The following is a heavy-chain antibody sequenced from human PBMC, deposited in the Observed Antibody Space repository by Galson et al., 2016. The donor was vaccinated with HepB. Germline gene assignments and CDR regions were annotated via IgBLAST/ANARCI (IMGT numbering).Heavy chain of an antibody. V-gene: IGHV6-1*01. Sequence: CAISGDSVSSHRAAWNWIRQSPSRGLEWLGRTYFRSKWYHDYAVSVKSRIAINPDSSQNQLSLHLSSVTPVDTAVYYCVRDLSSGYVFDFWGQGTLVTVSS. CDR3: VRDLSSGYVFDF. J-gene: IGHJ4*02. CDR2: TYFRSKWYH. D-gene: IGHD3-10*01. CDR1: GDSVSSHRAA.